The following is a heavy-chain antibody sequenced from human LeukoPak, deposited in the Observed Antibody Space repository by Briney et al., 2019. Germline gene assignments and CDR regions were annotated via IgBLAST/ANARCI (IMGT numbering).Heavy chain of an antibody. D-gene: IGHD2-2*01. V-gene: IGHV1-69*04. CDR1: GGTFSSYT. CDR3: ARDARVSSTSRGHWFDP. J-gene: IGHJ5*02. Sequence: ASVKVSCKASGGTFSSYTISWVRQAPGQGLEWMGRIIPIRGIANYAQKFQGRVTITADKSTSTAYMELSSLRSEDTAVYYCARDARVSSTSRGHWFDPWGQGTLVTVSS. CDR2: IIPIRGIA.